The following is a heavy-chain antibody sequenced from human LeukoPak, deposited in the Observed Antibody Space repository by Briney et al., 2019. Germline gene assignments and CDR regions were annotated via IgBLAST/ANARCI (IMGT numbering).Heavy chain of an antibody. CDR3: ARGVLSYYFDY. V-gene: IGHV4-38-2*02. CDR2: IYHSGST. Sequence: SETLPLTCTVSGYSISSGYYWGWIRRPPGKGLEWIGSIYHSGSTYYNPSLKSRVTISVDTSKNQFSLKPSSVTAADTAVYYCARGVLSYYFDYWGQGTLVTVSS. J-gene: IGHJ4*02. D-gene: IGHD3-10*01. CDR1: GYSISSGYY.